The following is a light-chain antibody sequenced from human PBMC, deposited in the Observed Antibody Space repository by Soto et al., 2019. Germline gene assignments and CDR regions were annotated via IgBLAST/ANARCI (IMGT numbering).Light chain of an antibody. V-gene: IGLV1-51*02. CDR1: SSNIGNNY. CDR3: GTWDSDLRVVL. CDR2: EDN. Sequence: QSVLTQPPSVSAAPGQKVTISCSGTSSNIGNNYVSWYQQFPGTAPKLLIYEDNKRPSGIPDRFSGSKSGTSATLGITGLQTGDEADYYCGTWDSDLRVVLFGGGTKVTVL. J-gene: IGLJ2*01.